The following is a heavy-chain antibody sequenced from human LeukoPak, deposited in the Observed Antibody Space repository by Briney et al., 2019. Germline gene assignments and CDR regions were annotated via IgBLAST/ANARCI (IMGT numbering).Heavy chain of an antibody. CDR2: IYSGGST. Sequence: GGSLRLSCAASGFTVSSNYMSWVRQAPGKGLEWVSVIYSGGSTYYADSVKGRFTISRDNSKNTLYLQMNSLRAEDTAVYYCAGGAGGANYYYYYMDVWGKGTTVTISS. V-gene: IGHV3-66*01. CDR3: AGGAGGANYYYYYMDV. CDR1: GFTVSSNY. J-gene: IGHJ6*03. D-gene: IGHD1-26*01.